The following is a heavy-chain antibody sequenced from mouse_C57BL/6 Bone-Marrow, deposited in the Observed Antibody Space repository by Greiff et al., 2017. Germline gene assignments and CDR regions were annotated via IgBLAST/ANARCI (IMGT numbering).Heavy chain of an antibody. Sequence: QVQLQQPGAELVKPGASVKMSCKASGYTFTSYWITWVKQRPGQGLEWIGDIYPGSGSTTYNEKFKSKATLTVDTSSSTAYMQLGSLTSEGSAVYFCACLPSYVDVWGTGTTVTVSS. V-gene: IGHV1-55*01. CDR1: GYTFTSYW. CDR2: IYPGSGST. D-gene: IGHD2-10*01. J-gene: IGHJ1*03. CDR3: ACLPSYVDV.